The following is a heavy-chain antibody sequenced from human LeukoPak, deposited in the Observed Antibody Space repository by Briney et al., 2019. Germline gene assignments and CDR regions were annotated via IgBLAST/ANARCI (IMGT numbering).Heavy chain of an antibody. CDR1: GGTFSSYD. V-gene: IGHV1-69*06. J-gene: IGHJ3*02. CDR3: ARGRVGQWLVDAFDI. D-gene: IGHD6-19*01. Sequence: SVKVSCKASGGTFSSYDISWVRQAPGQGLEWMGGIMPMFGTANYAQKFQGRVTITADKSTSTAYMELSSLRSEDTAVYYCARGRVGQWLVDAFDIWGQGTMVTVSS. CDR2: IMPMFGTA.